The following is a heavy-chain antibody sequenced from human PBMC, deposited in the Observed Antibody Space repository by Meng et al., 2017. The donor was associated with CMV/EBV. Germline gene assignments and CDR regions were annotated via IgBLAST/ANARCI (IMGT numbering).Heavy chain of an antibody. D-gene: IGHD2-2*01. Sequence: GSLRLSCTVSGGSISSSSYYWGWIRQPPGTGLEWIGSIYYSGSTYYNPSLKSRVTISVDTSKNQFSLKLSSVTAADTAVYYCAREAIDCSSTSCELDYWGQGTLVTVSS. CDR3: AREAIDCSSTSCELDY. CDR1: GGSISSSSYY. V-gene: IGHV4-39*01. CDR2: IYYSGST. J-gene: IGHJ4*02.